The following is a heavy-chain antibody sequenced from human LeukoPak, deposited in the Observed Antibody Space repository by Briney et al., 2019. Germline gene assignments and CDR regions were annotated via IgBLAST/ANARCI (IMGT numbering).Heavy chain of an antibody. CDR1: GFTFSSYA. J-gene: IGHJ4*02. CDR3: AKGRTGYCSGGSCYNFDY. CDR2: ISGSGGST. V-gene: IGHV3-23*01. Sequence: PGGSLRLSCAASGFTFSSYAMSWVRQAPGKGLEWVSAISGSGGSTYYADSVKGRFTISRDNSKNTLYLQMNSLRAEDTAVYYCAKGRTGYCSGGSCYNFDYWGQGTLVTVSS. D-gene: IGHD2-15*01.